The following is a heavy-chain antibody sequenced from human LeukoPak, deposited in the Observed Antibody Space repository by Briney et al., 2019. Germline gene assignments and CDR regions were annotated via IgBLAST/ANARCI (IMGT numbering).Heavy chain of an antibody. D-gene: IGHD3-22*01. CDR2: MNPNSDNT. Sequence: ASVKVSCKASGYTFTSYDINWVRQATGQGLEWMGWMNPNSDNTGYAQKFQGRVTITADESTSTAYMELSSLRSEDTAVYYCARQENDYYDSSGYYYGSWGQGTLVTVSS. CDR1: GYTFTSYD. CDR3: ARQENDYYDSSGYYYGS. J-gene: IGHJ4*02. V-gene: IGHV1-8*01.